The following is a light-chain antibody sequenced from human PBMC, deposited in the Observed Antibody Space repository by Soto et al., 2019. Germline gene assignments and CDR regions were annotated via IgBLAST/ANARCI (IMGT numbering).Light chain of an antibody. CDR2: DVS. V-gene: IGLV2-14*01. CDR3: DSYTSGSSYV. J-gene: IGLJ1*01. Sequence: QSVLTQPASVSGSPGQSITISCTGTSSDVGGYNYVSWYQQHPGKAPKLMIYDVSYRPSGVSDRFSGSKSGNTASLTISGLQSVDEADYYCDSYTSGSSYVFGTGTKLTVL. CDR1: SSDVGGYNY.